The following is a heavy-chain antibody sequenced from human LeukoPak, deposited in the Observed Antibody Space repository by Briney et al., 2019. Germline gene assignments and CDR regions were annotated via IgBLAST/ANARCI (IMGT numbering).Heavy chain of an antibody. J-gene: IGHJ4*02. V-gene: IGHV3-30*03. Sequence: GGSLRLSCAASGFTFGSYGMHWVRQAPGKGLEWVSVISYHGINKYYAGSVKGRFTISRDNSKDTLYLQMNSLRTEDTAVYYCARSYYDVLTGYGEVDYWGQGTLVTVSS. CDR3: ARSYYDVLTGYGEVDY. CDR1: GFTFGSYG. D-gene: IGHD3-9*01. CDR2: ISYHGINK.